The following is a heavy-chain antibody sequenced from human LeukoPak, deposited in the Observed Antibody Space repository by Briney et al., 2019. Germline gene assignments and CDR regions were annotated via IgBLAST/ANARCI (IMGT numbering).Heavy chain of an antibody. Sequence: SQTLSLTCTVSGGSISSRNYYWSWIRQPAGKGLEWIGRIYTSGSTNYNPSLKSRVTISVDTSKNQFSLKLSSVTAADTAVYYCARGDSDSSAYSRGYLQHWGQGTLVIVSS. D-gene: IGHD3-22*01. J-gene: IGHJ1*01. CDR1: GGSISSRNYY. CDR2: IYTSGST. CDR3: ARGDSDSSAYSRGYLQH. V-gene: IGHV4-61*02.